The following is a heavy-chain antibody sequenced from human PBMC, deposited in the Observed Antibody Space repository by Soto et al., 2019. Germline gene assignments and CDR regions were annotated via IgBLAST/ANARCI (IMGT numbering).Heavy chain of an antibody. V-gene: IGHV4-59*11. Sequence: PSETLSLTCDVSGVSITSHYWNWIRQSPGMGLEWIGSTYFRGSASYNPSLKSRVTISLDTSKDQLSLTLSAVTAADSAVYYCASSYCGGDCHRNFDFWGQGALVTVSS. D-gene: IGHD2-21*02. J-gene: IGHJ4*02. CDR3: ASSYCGGDCHRNFDF. CDR1: GVSITSHY. CDR2: TYFRGSA.